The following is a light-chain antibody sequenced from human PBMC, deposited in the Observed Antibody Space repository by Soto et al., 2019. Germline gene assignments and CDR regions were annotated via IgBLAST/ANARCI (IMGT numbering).Light chain of an antibody. CDR1: SSNIGAGYD. CDR2: GNS. Sequence: QSVLTQPPSVSWAPGQRVTISCTGSSSNIGAGYDVHWYQQLPGTAPKLLIYGNSNRPSGVPDRFSGSKSGTSASLAITGLQAEDEADYYCQSYDSSPPFYVFGTGTKVTVL. V-gene: IGLV1-40*01. CDR3: QSYDSSPPFYV. J-gene: IGLJ1*01.